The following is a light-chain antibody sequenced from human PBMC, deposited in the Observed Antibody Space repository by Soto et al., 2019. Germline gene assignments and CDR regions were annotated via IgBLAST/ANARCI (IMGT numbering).Light chain of an antibody. Sequence: EVVMTQSPATLSVSPGERATLSCRASQSVSSNLAWYQQKRGQGPRLLIYGASTRATGIPARFSGSGSGTEFTLTISSLRSEDFAVYYWQQYNNWPQTFGQGTKVEIK. J-gene: IGKJ1*01. CDR2: GAS. V-gene: IGKV3-15*01. CDR1: QSVSSN. CDR3: QQYNNWPQT.